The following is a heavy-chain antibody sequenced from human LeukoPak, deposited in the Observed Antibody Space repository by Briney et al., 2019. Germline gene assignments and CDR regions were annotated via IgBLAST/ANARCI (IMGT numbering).Heavy chain of an antibody. CDR2: IYPGDSDT. D-gene: IGHD3-22*01. J-gene: IGHJ4*02. CDR3: ARPRYDSSGYYLYYFDY. CDR1: GYSFTSYW. Sequence: GESLQISSKGPGYSFTSYWIGWVRQMPGKGLEWMGIIYPGDSDTRYSPSFQGQVTISADKSISTAYLQWSSLKASDTAMYYCARPRYDSSGYYLYYFDYWGQGTLVTVSS. V-gene: IGHV5-51*01.